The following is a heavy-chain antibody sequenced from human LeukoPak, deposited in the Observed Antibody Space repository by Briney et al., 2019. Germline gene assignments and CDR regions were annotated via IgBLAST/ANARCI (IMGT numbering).Heavy chain of an antibody. V-gene: IGHV1-69*13. J-gene: IGHJ4*02. CDR1: GGTFSSYA. CDR2: IIPIFGTA. CDR3: ARGGYSGYDNYFDY. Sequence: SVKVSCTASGGTFSSYAISWVRQAPGQGLEWMGGIIPIFGTANYAQKFQGRVTITADESTSTAYMELSSLRSEDTAVYYCARGGYSGYDNYFDYWGQGTLVTVSS. D-gene: IGHD5-12*01.